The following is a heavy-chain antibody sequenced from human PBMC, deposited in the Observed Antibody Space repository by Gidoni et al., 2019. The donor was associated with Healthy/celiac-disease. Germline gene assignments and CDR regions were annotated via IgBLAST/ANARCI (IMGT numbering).Heavy chain of an antibody. J-gene: IGHJ4*02. CDR2: ISYSGRT. V-gene: IGHV4-31*03. Sequence: QVQLQESGPGLVKPSQTLSLTCTVPGGSISSGGYYWSWHRQHPGKGLEWIGYISYSGRTYYNPSLKSRVTISVDTSKNQFSLKLSSVTAADTAVYYCAREGWEGGFDYWGQGTLVTVSS. CDR3: AREGWEGGFDY. CDR1: GGSISSGGYY. D-gene: IGHD1-26*01.